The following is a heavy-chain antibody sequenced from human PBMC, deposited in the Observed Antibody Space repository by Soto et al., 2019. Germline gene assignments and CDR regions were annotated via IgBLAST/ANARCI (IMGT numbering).Heavy chain of an antibody. V-gene: IGHV1-2*02. J-gene: IGHJ6*02. Sequence: ASLKVSCKASGYIFTGYFIQWLRQAPGQGLEWMGWINPNTSATNYAQKFQGRVTMTRDTSLGTAYMELTSLRPDDTALYYCARITWGSDNYYGMDVWGQGTTVTVSS. D-gene: IGHD6-25*01. CDR1: GYIFTGYF. CDR3: ARITWGSDNYYGMDV. CDR2: INPNTSAT.